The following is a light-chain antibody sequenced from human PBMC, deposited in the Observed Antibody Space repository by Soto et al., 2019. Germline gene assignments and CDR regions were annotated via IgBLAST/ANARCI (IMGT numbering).Light chain of an antibody. Sequence: EIVLTQSPGTLSLSPGXRATLSCRASQSVSSSYLAWYQHKPGQAPRLLISGTSSRATGIPDRFSGSGAGTDFTLTISRLEPEDFAVYYCQQYGTTPWTFGQVTKVDSK. CDR1: QSVSSSY. CDR3: QQYGTTPWT. V-gene: IGKV3-20*01. J-gene: IGKJ1*01. CDR2: GTS.